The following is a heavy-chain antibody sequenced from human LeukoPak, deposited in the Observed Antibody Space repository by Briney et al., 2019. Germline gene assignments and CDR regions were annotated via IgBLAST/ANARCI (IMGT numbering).Heavy chain of an antibody. CDR3: ARGATSYYYYYGMDV. CDR1: GYTFTSYA. CDR2: INAGNGNT. J-gene: IGHJ6*02. D-gene: IGHD4/OR15-4a*01. Sequence: ASVKVSCKASGYTFTSYAMHWVRQAPGQRLEWMGWINAGNGNTKYSQEFQGRVTITRDTSASTAYMELSSLRSEDTAVYYCARGATSYYYYYGMDVWGQGTTVTVSS. V-gene: IGHV1-3*01.